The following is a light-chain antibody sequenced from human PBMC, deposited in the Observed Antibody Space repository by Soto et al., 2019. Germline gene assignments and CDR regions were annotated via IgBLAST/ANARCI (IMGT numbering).Light chain of an antibody. Sequence: LTQPASVSGSPGQSITISCTGTSSDVGGYIYVSWYQQHPGKTPKLMIYDVTSRPSGVSYPFPSSKSRNKASLTLSGLPAEDEADYYCSSYTTSSSYVFGTGTQVPVL. V-gene: IGLV2-14*01. J-gene: IGLJ1*01. CDR3: SSYTTSSSYV. CDR1: SSDVGGYIY. CDR2: DVT.